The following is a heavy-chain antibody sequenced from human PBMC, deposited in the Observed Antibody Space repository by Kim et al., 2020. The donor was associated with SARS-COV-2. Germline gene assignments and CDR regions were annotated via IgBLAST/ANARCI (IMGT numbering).Heavy chain of an antibody. CDR1: GGSVSSGSYY. CDR3: ARETLYDTAMVNNWFDP. D-gene: IGHD5-18*01. Sequence: SETLSLTCTVSGGSVSSGSYYWSWIRQPPGKGLEWIGYIYYSGSTNYNPSLKSRVTISVDTSKNQFSLKLSSVTAADTAVYYCARETLYDTAMVNNWFDPWGQGTLVTVSS. V-gene: IGHV4-61*01. CDR2: IYYSGST. J-gene: IGHJ5*02.